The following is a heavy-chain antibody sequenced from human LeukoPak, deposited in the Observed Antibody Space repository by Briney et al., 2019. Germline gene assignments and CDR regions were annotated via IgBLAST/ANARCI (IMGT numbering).Heavy chain of an antibody. CDR2: IYYSGST. V-gene: IGHV4-59*01. Sequence: KSSETLSLTCTVSGGSISSYYWSWIRQPPGKGLEWIGYIYYSGSTNYNPSLKSRVTISVDTSKNQFSLKLSSVTAADTAVYYCARVGYEVGAIDYWGQGTLVTVSS. CDR3: ARVGYEVGAIDY. D-gene: IGHD1-26*01. CDR1: GGSISSYY. J-gene: IGHJ4*02.